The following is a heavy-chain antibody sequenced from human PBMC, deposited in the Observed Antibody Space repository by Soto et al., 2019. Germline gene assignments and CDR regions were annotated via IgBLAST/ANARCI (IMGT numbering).Heavy chain of an antibody. CDR3: ARDCSSTSCSYYFDS. V-gene: IGHV1-3*01. Sequence: QIQLVQSGAEVKKPGASVKVSCKASTYTFTTYTLHWVRQAPGQRLEWMGWITAGNGYTKYSQKFEGRVTITRDTSASTVYMDLSSLRSEDTAVYYCARDCSSTSCSYYFDSWGQGTLVTVSP. CDR1: TYTFTTYT. CDR2: ITAGNGYT. D-gene: IGHD2-2*01. J-gene: IGHJ4*02.